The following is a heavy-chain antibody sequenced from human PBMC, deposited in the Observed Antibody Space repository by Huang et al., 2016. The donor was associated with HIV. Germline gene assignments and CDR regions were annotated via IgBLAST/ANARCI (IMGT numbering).Heavy chain of an antibody. J-gene: IGHJ3*01. V-gene: IGHV1-69*13. Sequence: QVQLVQSGAEVRKPGSSVTVSCRASGGSFNNFGINWVRQAPGQGLEWMGGIIARLGKRNDAQRFQGRVTITADETTGVVYMELSSLRSDDTAVYFCAKRGGAWGSPYAFDLWGPGTMVTVSS. CDR3: AKRGGAWGSPYAFDL. D-gene: IGHD3-16*01. CDR1: GGSFNNFG. CDR2: IIARLGKR.